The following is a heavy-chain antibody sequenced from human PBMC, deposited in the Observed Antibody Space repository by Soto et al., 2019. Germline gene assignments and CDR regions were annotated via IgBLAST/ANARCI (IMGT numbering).Heavy chain of an antibody. J-gene: IGHJ6*02. CDR1: GFGFISQG. CDR2: LWAGGNIA. Sequence: QVQLVESGGNVVQPGGSLSLSGAGPGFGFISQGWNWVARAPGKGLEWVAHLWAGGNIAYYAYSVKGRFTISSDHSKNTLYLQMNSLGAEDMAVYYCTRDAQQLADYGMDVWGQGTTVTVSS. CDR3: TRDAQQLADYGMDV. V-gene: IGHV3-33*01. D-gene: IGHD6-13*01.